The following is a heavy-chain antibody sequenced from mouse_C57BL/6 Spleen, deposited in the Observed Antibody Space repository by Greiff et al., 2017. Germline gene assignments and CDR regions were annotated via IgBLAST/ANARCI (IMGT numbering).Heavy chain of an antibody. V-gene: IGHV2-5*01. CDR3: AKNWGDYGNYWYFDV. Sequence: QVQLKQSGPGLVQPSQSLSITCTVSGFSLTSYGVHWVRQSPGKGLEWLGVIWRGGSTDYNAAFMSRLSITKDNSKSQVFFKMNRLQADDTAIYYCAKNWGDYGNYWYFDVWGTGTTVTVSS. D-gene: IGHD2-1*01. J-gene: IGHJ1*03. CDR2: IWRGGST. CDR1: GFSLTSYG.